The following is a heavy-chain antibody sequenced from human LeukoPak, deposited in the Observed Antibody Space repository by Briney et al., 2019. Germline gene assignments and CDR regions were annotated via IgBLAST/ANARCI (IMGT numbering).Heavy chain of an antibody. Sequence: GGSLRLSCAASGFTFSDYYMSWIRQAPGKGLEWVSYISSSGSTIYYADSVKGRFTISRDNAKNSLYLQMNSLRAEDTAVYYCAKDRTVTEYYFDYWGQGTLVTVSS. CDR3: AKDRTVTEYYFDY. D-gene: IGHD4-17*01. CDR2: ISSSGSTI. J-gene: IGHJ4*02. V-gene: IGHV3-11*04. CDR1: GFTFSDYY.